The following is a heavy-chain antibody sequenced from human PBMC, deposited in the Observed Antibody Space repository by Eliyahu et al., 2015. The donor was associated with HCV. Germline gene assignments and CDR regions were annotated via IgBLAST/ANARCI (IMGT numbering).Heavy chain of an antibody. Sequence: EVQLVESGGGLVQPGRSLRLSXAAXGFIFGDYGXHWVRQAPGKGLEWVSSISWNSDNIXYADSVKGRFTISRDNAKNSLYLQMDSLREEDTAFYYCGKGYCSSVSCHIGVWGQGTLVTVSS. CDR3: GKGYCSSVSCHIGV. CDR2: ISWNSDNI. CDR1: GFIFGDYG. D-gene: IGHD2-2*02. V-gene: IGHV3-9*01. J-gene: IGHJ4*02.